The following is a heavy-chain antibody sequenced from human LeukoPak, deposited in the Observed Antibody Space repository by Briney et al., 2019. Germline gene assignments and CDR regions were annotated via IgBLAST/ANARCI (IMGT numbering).Heavy chain of an antibody. CDR2: ISWDGGST. CDR1: GFTFDDYT. J-gene: IGHJ5*02. V-gene: IGHV3-43*01. Sequence: GGFLRLSCAASGFTFDDYTMHWVRQAPGKGLEWVSLISWDGGSTYYADSVKGRFTISRDNSKNSLYLQMNSLRTEDTALYYCAKDGCSSTSCDDAGWFDPWGQGTLVTVSS. CDR3: AKDGCSSTSCDDAGWFDP. D-gene: IGHD2-2*01.